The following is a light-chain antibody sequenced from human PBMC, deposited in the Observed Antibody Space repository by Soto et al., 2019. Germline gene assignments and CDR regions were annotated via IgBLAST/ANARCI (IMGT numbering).Light chain of an antibody. Sequence: DIPLTQSPSFISASVGDRVTINCPASQGISISLGRYQQILGKAPDLLIYAASSLASGVPSRFSGSGSGTDVTLTINSLQPEDFATYYGQRLNCPPLTFGGGTKVEIK. J-gene: IGKJ4*02. V-gene: IGKV1-9*01. CDR3: QRLNCPPLT. CDR1: QGISIS. CDR2: AAS.